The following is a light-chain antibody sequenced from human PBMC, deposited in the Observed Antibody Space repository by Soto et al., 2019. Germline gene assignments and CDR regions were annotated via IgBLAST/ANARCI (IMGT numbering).Light chain of an antibody. Sequence: VTQSLVTLSLTQGERATLSCRASQSVSNYLAWYQQKPGQAPRLLMYEASNRATGIPARFSGGGSGTDFTLTISSLEPEDFAVYYCQQRSDWPWTFGQGTKADIK. CDR3: QQRSDWPWT. V-gene: IGKV3-11*01. J-gene: IGKJ1*01. CDR1: QSVSNY. CDR2: EAS.